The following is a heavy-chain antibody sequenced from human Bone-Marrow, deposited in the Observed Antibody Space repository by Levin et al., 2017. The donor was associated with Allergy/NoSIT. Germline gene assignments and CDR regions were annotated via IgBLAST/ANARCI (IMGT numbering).Heavy chain of an antibody. V-gene: IGHV3-21*04. D-gene: IGHD5-18*01. CDR3: ASRLTASGGLDG. CDR1: GVTRNNYT. J-gene: IGHJ6*02. CDR2: INSNSAYI. Sequence: GGSLRLSCVVSGVTRNNYTLTWVRQPPGKGLEWVSSINSNSAYIHYGDSVKGRFTISRDNSKKLLFLQMNSLRDEDTATYYCASRLTASGGLDGWGHGTTVTVSS.